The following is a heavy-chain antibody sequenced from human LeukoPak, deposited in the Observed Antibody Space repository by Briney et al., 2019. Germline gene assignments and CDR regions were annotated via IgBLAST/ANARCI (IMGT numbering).Heavy chain of an antibody. V-gene: IGHV4-61*02. CDR3: ARDIAAAGSALGVPRFYYYYMDV. D-gene: IGHD6-13*01. J-gene: IGHJ6*03. Sequence: PSETLSLTCTVSGGSISSGSYYWSWIRQPAGKGLEWIGRIYTSGSTNYNPSLKSRVTISVDTSKNQFSLKLSSVTAADTAVYYCARDIAAAGSALGVPRFYYYYMDVWGKGTTVTVSS. CDR2: IYTSGST. CDR1: GGSISSGSYY.